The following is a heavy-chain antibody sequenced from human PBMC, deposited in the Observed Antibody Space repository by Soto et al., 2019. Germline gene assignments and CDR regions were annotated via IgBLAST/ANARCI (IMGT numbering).Heavy chain of an antibody. CDR2: INHSGST. CDR1: GGSFSGYY. CDR3: ARGVKYYYGSGSYYPGHYYYYMDV. D-gene: IGHD3-10*01. V-gene: IGHV4-34*01. Sequence: ETLSLTCAVYGGSFSGYYWSWIRQPPGKGLEWIGEINHSGSTNYNPSLKSRVTISVDTSKNQFSLKLSSVTAADTAVYYCARGVKYYYGSGSYYPGHYYYYMDVWGKGTTVTVSS. J-gene: IGHJ6*03.